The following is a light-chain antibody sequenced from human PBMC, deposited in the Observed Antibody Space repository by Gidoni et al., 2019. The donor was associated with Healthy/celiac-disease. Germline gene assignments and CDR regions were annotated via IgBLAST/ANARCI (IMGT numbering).Light chain of an antibody. Sequence: DIQMTQSPSSLSASVGDRVTITFLASQDIRKYVNWYQQQPGKAPTLLIYDASNLETGVPSRFSGSGSGTDFTFTISSLQPEDIATYYCQQYDNLRLTFGGGTKVEIK. CDR1: QDIRKY. J-gene: IGKJ4*01. V-gene: IGKV1-33*01. CDR3: QQYDNLRLT. CDR2: DAS.